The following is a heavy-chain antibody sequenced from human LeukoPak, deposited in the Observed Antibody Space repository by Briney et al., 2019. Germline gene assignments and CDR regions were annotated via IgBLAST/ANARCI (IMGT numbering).Heavy chain of an antibody. Sequence: GGSLRLSCAASGFTFSSYWMNWVRQAPGKWLEWVANINGDGRDKYYVGSVRGRFTISRDNADNALYLQMNSLRGDDTALYYCARGVDSAIDWWGQGTLVTVSS. J-gene: IGHJ4*02. CDR1: GFTFSSYW. D-gene: IGHD3-9*01. V-gene: IGHV3-7*01. CDR2: INGDGRDK. CDR3: ARGVDSAIDW.